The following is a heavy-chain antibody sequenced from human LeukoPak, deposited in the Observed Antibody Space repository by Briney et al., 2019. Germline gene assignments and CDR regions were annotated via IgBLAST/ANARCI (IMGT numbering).Heavy chain of an antibody. CDR1: GGSISSGGYS. Sequence: KPSETLSLACAVSGGSISSGGYSWSWIRQPPGKGLEWIGYIYHSGSTYYNPSLKSRVTISVDRSKNQFSLKLSSVTAADTAVYYCARAPDYYYYGMDVWGQGTTVTVSS. V-gene: IGHV4-30-2*01. CDR2: IYHSGST. CDR3: ARAPDYYYYGMDV. J-gene: IGHJ6*02.